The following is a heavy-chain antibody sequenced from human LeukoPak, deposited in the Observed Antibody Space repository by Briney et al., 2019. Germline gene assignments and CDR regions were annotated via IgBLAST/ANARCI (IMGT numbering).Heavy chain of an antibody. Sequence: QPGGSLRLSCAASGFTFSSYWMHWVRQAPGKRLVWVSRINSDGSSTSYADSVKGRFTISRDNAKNTLYLQMNSLRAEDTAVYYCARGYYYDSSGYFAGVCWGQGTLVTVSS. D-gene: IGHD3-22*01. CDR3: ARGYYYDSSGYFAGVC. J-gene: IGHJ4*02. CDR1: GFTFSSYW. V-gene: IGHV3-74*01. CDR2: INSDGSST.